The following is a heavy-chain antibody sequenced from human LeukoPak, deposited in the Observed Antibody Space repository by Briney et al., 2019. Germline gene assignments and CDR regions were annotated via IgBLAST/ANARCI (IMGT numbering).Heavy chain of an antibody. D-gene: IGHD6-19*01. CDR2: IYSGGST. V-gene: IGHV3-53*01. CDR3: ARDRPLYSSCWKNACDI. Sequence: GGSLRLSCAASGFTVSSHYMSWVRQAPGKGLEWVSVIYSGGSTYYADSVKGRFTISRDNSKDTLYLQMNSLRAEDTAVYYCARDRPLYSSCWKNACDIWGQGTMVTVSS. CDR1: GFTVSSHY. J-gene: IGHJ3*02.